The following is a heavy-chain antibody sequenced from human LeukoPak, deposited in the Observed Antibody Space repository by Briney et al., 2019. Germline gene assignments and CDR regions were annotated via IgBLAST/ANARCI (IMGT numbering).Heavy chain of an antibody. CDR3: AKRVSYYDFWSGYHPGGWFDP. Sequence: PSETLSLTCTVSGGSISSYYWSWIRQPPGKGLEWIGYIYYSGSTNYNPSLKSRVTISVDTSKNQFSLKLSSVTAADTAVYYCAKRVSYYDFWSGYHPGGWFDPWGQGTLVTVSS. CDR1: GGSISSYY. V-gene: IGHV4-59*01. J-gene: IGHJ5*02. CDR2: IYYSGST. D-gene: IGHD3-3*01.